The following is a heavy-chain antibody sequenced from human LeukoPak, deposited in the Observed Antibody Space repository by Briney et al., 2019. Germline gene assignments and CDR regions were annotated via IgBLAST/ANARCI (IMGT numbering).Heavy chain of an antibody. J-gene: IGHJ4*02. Sequence: PGGSLRLSCAASGFTFSIYNMNLVRQAPGKGLEWVSFISSTSSYIYYADSVKGRFTISRDNAKNSLYLQMNSLRADDTAVYYCARASGFNYYFDYWGQGALVTVSS. CDR2: ISSTSSYI. V-gene: IGHV3-21*01. D-gene: IGHD3-9*01. CDR3: ARASGFNYYFDY. CDR1: GFTFSIYN.